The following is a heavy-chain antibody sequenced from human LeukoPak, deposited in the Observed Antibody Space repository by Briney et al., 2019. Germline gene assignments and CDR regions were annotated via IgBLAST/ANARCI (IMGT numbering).Heavy chain of an antibody. Sequence: ASVTVSCKSSGFTFTDHYIHWVRQGPGQGLEWMGYIGPHSTFTSSPQEFQGRVTMTRDASMSTADMELTRLTSDDTAVYYCVREGEGPLSKDFDYWGQGTLVTVSS. V-gene: IGHV1-2*02. CDR1: GFTFTDHY. D-gene: IGHD2/OR15-2a*01. CDR3: VREGEGPLSKDFDY. CDR2: IGPHSTFT. J-gene: IGHJ4*02.